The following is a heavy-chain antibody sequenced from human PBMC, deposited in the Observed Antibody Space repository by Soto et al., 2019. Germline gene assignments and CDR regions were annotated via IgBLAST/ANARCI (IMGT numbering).Heavy chain of an antibody. J-gene: IGHJ5*02. CDR1: GYTFTSYD. D-gene: IGHD1-26*01. CDR2: INPHGGST. CDR3: ARSSGGNFGIIIEGTNWFAP. V-gene: IGHV1-8*01. Sequence: ASVKVSCKASGYTFTSYDINWVRQAPGQGLEWMGVINPHGGSTAYAQKFKGRVTLTRDASASTVYMEVSSLTSEDTAMYYCARSSGGNFGIIIEGTNWFAPWGQGTLVTVSS.